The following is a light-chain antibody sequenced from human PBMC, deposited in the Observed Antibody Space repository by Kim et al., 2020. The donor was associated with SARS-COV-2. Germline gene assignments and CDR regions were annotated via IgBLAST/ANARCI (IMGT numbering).Light chain of an antibody. V-gene: IGKV1-5*03. Sequence: LSASVGDRVTITGRASQSISTWLAWYQQKPGKAPKLLIYKASSLERGVPSRFSGSGSGTEFTLTISSLQPDDFATYYCQQYSSFYTFGQGTKLEI. CDR3: QQYSSFYT. J-gene: IGKJ2*01. CDR1: QSISTW. CDR2: KAS.